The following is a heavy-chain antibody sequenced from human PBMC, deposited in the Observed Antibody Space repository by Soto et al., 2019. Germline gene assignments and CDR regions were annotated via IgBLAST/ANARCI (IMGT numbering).Heavy chain of an antibody. Sequence: ASVKVSFKASGYTFPSYGISWVRQAPGQGLEWMGWISAYNGNTNYAQKLPGRVTMTTDTSTSTAYMELRSLRSDDTAVYYCARSTVVTEMVGMAVWGQGTMVTVYS. CDR2: ISAYNGNT. V-gene: IGHV1-18*01. J-gene: IGHJ6*02. CDR1: GYTFPSYG. D-gene: IGHD4-17*01. CDR3: ARSTVVTEMVGMAV.